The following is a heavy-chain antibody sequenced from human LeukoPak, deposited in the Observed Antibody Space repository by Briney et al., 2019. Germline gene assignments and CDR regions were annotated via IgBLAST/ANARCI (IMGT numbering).Heavy chain of an antibody. CDR2: ITPIFGTP. Sequence: SVKVSCKASGGTFSSYAISWVRQAPGQGLEWMGGITPIFGTPNYAQKFQGRVTITAVESMSTAYMELSSLRSEDTAVYYCARGWLAETTVVTPYNYWGQGTLVTVSS. CDR3: ARGWLAETTVVTPYNY. V-gene: IGHV1-69*13. J-gene: IGHJ4*02. D-gene: IGHD2-21*02. CDR1: GGTFSSYA.